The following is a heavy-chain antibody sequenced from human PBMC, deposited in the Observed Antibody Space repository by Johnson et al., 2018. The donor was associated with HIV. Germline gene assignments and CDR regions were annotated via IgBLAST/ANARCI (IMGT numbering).Heavy chain of an antibody. CDR1: GFTFDDYG. D-gene: IGHD3-10*01. V-gene: IGHV3-30*03. CDR2: ISKDVSDK. CDR3: ASDPRGVIVAPSDAFDI. J-gene: IGHJ3*02. Sequence: QVQLLESGGGVVRPGGSLRLSCAASGFTFDDYGMHWVRQAPGKGLEWVAGISKDVSDKYYVDSVKGRFTISRDNAKNSLFLQMNSLRAEDTAVYYCASDPRGVIVAPSDAFDIWGQGTMVTVSS.